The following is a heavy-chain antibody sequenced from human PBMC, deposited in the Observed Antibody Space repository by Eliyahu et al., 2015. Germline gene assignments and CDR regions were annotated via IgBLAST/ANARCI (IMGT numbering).Heavy chain of an antibody. J-gene: IGHJ5*02. CDR2: IYYSGST. CDR1: GGSISSSSYY. D-gene: IGHD3-10*01. V-gene: IGHV4-39*01. CDR3: ARITMVRGLDP. Sequence: QLQLQESGPGLVKPSETLSLTCTVSGGSISSSSYYWGWIRQPPGKGLEWIGSIYYSGSTYYNPSLKSRVTISVDTSKNQFSLKLSSVTAADTAVYYCARITMVRGLDPWGQGTLVTVSS.